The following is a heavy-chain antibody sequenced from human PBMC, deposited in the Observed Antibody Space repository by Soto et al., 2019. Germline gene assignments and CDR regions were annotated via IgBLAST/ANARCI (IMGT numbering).Heavy chain of an antibody. D-gene: IGHD3-10*01. Sequence: QVQLVESGGGVVQPGRSLRLSCAASGFTFSSYGMHWVRQAPGKGLEWVAVISYDGSNKYYADSVKGRFTISRDNSKNTLYLQMNSLRAEDTAVYYCAKSFGVRGVLYYYYYGMDVCGQGTTVTVSS. CDR2: ISYDGSNK. V-gene: IGHV3-30*18. CDR1: GFTFSSYG. CDR3: AKSFGVRGVLYYYYYGMDV. J-gene: IGHJ6*02.